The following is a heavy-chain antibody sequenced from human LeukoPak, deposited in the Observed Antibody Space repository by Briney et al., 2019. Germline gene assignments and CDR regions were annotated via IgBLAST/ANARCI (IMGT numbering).Heavy chain of an antibody. Sequence: GRSLRLSCAASGFTFDDYAMHWVRQAPGKGLEWVSGISWNSGSIGYADSVKGRFTISRDNAKNSLYLQMNSLRAEDTALYYCAKGKTYCDFWSGSVLSYFDYWGQGTLVTVSS. CDR2: ISWNSGSI. V-gene: IGHV3-9*01. J-gene: IGHJ4*02. CDR3: AKGKTYCDFWSGSVLSYFDY. D-gene: IGHD3-3*01. CDR1: GFTFDDYA.